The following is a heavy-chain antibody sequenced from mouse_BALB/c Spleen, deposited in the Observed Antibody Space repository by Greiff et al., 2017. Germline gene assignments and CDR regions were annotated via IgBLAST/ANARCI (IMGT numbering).Heavy chain of an antibody. J-gene: IGHJ4*01. CDR1: GFTFSSYY. CDR3: ARHGNYDAMDY. CDR2: INSNGGST. V-gene: IGHV5-6-2*01. D-gene: IGHD2-1*01. Sequence: EVQLVESGGGLVKLGGSLKLSCAASGFTFSSYYMSWVRQTPEKRLELVAAINSNGGSTYYPDTVKGRFTISRDNAKNTLYLQMSSLKSEDTALYYCARHGNYDAMDYWGQGTSVTVSS.